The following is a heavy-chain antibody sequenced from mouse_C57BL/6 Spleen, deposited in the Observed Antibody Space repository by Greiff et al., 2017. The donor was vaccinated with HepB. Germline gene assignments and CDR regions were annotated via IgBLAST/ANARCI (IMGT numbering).Heavy chain of an antibody. Sequence: QVQLQQPGAELVMPGASVKLSCKASGYTFTSYWMHWVKQRPGQGLEWIGEIDPSDSYTNYNQKFKGKSTLTVDKSSSTAYMQLSSLTSEDSAVYYCARSELTGTEGFDYWGQGTTLTVSP. V-gene: IGHV1-69*01. CDR1: GYTFTSYW. J-gene: IGHJ2*01. D-gene: IGHD4-1*01. CDR3: ARSELTGTEGFDY. CDR2: IDPSDSYT.